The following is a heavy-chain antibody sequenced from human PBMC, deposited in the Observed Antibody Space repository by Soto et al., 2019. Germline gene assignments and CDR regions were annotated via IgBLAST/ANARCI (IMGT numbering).Heavy chain of an antibody. V-gene: IGHV1-3*01. D-gene: IGHD3-3*01. CDR1: GYTFTSYA. J-gene: IGHJ5*02. CDR2: INAGNGNT. CDR3: ARENDFWSGYYLLNWFDP. Sequence: ASVKVSCKASGYTFTSYAMHWVRQAPGQRLEWMGWINAGNGNTKYSQKFQGRVTITRDTSASTAYMELSSLRSEDTAVYDCARENDFWSGYYLLNWFDPWGQGTLVTVSS.